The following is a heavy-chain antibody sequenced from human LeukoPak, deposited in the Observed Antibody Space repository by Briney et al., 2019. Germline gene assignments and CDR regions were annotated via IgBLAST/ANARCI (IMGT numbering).Heavy chain of an antibody. Sequence: KTSETLSLTCTVSGGSISSSSYYWGWIRQPPGKGLEWIGSIYYSGSTYYNPSLKSRVTISVDTSKNQFSLKLGSVTAADTAVYYCARHLSYSSSWTDRFNWFDPWGQGTLVTVSS. CDR3: ARHLSYSSSWTDRFNWFDP. J-gene: IGHJ5*02. D-gene: IGHD6-13*01. V-gene: IGHV4-39*01. CDR1: GGSISSSSYY. CDR2: IYYSGST.